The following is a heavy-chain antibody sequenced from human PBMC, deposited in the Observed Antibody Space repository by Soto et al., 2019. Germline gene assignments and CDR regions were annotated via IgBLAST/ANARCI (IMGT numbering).Heavy chain of an antibody. CDR1: GFTFDDYT. CDR2: ISWDGGST. V-gene: IGHV3-43*01. CDR3: AKDMGVSGWNDRYYYYYYGMDV. D-gene: IGHD1-1*01. J-gene: IGHJ6*02. Sequence: PGGSLRLSCAASGFTFDDYTMHWVRQAPGKGLEWVSLISWDGGSTYYADSVKGRFTISRDNSKNSLYLQMNSLRTEDTALYYCAKDMGVSGWNDRYYYYYYGMDVWGQGTTLTVSS.